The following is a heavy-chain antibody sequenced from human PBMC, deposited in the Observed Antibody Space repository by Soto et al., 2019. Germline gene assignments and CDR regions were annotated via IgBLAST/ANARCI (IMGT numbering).Heavy chain of an antibody. J-gene: IGHJ5*01. CDR1: GYTFTSYG. CDR3: ARVLGHDDGDSGAPDS. D-gene: IGHD4-17*01. Sequence: QVQLVQSGAEVKKPGASVKVSCKASGYTFTSYGISWVRQAPGQGLEWMGWISAYNGNTNYAQKLQGRVTMATDTHTNTACMELRSLRSDDTAVYYCARVLGHDDGDSGAPDSWGQGTLVTVSS. CDR2: ISAYNGNT. V-gene: IGHV1-18*01.